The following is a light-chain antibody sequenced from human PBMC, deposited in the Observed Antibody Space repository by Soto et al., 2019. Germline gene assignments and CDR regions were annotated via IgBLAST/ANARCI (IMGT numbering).Light chain of an antibody. CDR1: ESISSY. CDR2: GAS. J-gene: IGKJ1*01. Sequence: DIQMTQSPSSLSASVGDRVTITCRASESISSYVNWYQQRPGKAPKVLIYGASSLQSGVPSRFSGSGYGTDFTLTVSNLQPEDFETYCCQQSYSIPWTFGQGTKVDIK. CDR3: QQSYSIPWT. V-gene: IGKV1-39*01.